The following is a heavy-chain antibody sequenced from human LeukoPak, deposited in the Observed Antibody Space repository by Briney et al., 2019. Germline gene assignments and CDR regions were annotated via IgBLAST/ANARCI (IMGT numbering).Heavy chain of an antibody. V-gene: IGHV3-21*01. CDR3: AKDRGWEHRGPDY. J-gene: IGHJ4*02. CDR1: GFTFNSYN. CDR2: ITSSSTYM. Sequence: GGSLRLSCSASGFTFNSYNMNWVRQAPGKGLEWVSSITSSSTYMYYADSVKVRFTIFRDNARNSLYLQMTSLRAEDTAVYYCAKDRGWEHRGPDYWGQGTLVTVSS. D-gene: IGHD1-26*01.